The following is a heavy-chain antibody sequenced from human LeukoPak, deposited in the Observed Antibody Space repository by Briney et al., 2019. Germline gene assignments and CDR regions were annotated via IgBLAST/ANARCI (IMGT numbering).Heavy chain of an antibody. Sequence: KSSETLSLTCTVSGGSISSGSYYWSWIRQPAGKGLEWIGRIYTSGSTNYNPSLKSRVTISVDTSKNQFSLKLSSVTAADTAVCYCAANPFMDVWGKGTTVTVSS. J-gene: IGHJ6*03. CDR2: IYTSGST. CDR3: AANPFMDV. V-gene: IGHV4-61*02. CDR1: GGSISSGSYY.